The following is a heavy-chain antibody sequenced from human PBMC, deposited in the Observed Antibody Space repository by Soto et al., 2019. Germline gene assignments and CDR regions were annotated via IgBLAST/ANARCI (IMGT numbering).Heavy chain of an antibody. CDR2: IIPIFGTA. V-gene: IGHV1-69*01. J-gene: IGHJ6*02. CDR3: ARVRESGVRRNGGQGYCSGGSCYSGYYYYGMDV. CDR1: GGTFSSYA. Sequence: QVQLVQSGAEVKKPGSSVKVSCKASGGTFSSYAISWVRQAPGQGLEWMGGIIPIFGTANYAQKFQGRVTITADESTSSAHMELSSLRSEDTAVYYCARVRESGVRRNGGQGYCSGGSCYSGYYYYGMDVWGQGTTVTVSS. D-gene: IGHD2-15*01.